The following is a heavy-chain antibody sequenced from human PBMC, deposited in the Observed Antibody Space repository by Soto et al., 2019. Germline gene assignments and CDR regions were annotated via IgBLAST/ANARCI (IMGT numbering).Heavy chain of an antibody. D-gene: IGHD1-26*01. CDR3: ASDPFDLGDLLPAAQVNS. V-gene: IGHV3-74*01. Sequence: GGSLRLSCAASGFTFSYYCRHWVRQAPGQGRGWGSRIHSDGGSTTYADSVNGRFTISRDNARSTLYLQMTSLRAEDTAVYYCASDPFDLGDLLPAAQVNSWGQGTLVTVSS. CDR2: IHSDGGST. J-gene: IGHJ5*02. CDR1: GFTFSYYC.